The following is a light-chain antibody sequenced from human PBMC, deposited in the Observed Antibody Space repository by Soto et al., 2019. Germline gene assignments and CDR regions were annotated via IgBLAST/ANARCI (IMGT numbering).Light chain of an antibody. V-gene: IGLV2-23*02. CDR1: SSDVGSYNL. Sequence: QAVLTQPASVSGSPGQSITISCTGTSSDVGSYNLVSWYQQHPGKAPKLMIYEVSKRPSGVSNRFSGSKSGNTASLTISGLQAEDEDDHYCCSYAGSSTFWVFGGGTTVTVL. J-gene: IGLJ3*02. CDR2: EVS. CDR3: CSYAGSSTFWV.